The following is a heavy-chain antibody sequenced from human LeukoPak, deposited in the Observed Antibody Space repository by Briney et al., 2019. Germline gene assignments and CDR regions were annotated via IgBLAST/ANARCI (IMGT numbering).Heavy chain of an antibody. D-gene: IGHD1-1*01. CDR3: ARGSRYRDYFDY. Sequence: SVKVSCKASGGTFSSYAISWARQAPGQGLEWTGGIIPIFGTANYAQKFQGRVTITADESTSTAYMELSSLRSEDTAVYYCARGSRYRDYFDYWGQGTLVTVSS. V-gene: IGHV1-69*01. CDR1: GGTFSSYA. J-gene: IGHJ4*02. CDR2: IIPIFGTA.